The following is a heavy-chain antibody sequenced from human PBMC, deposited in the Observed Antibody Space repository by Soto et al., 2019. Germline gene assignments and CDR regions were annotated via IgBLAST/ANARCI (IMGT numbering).Heavy chain of an antibody. CDR1: GFTFSSYS. CDR3: ASWLEREHAYDI. D-gene: IGHD1-1*01. V-gene: IGHV3-53*01. CDR2: LYDVDGT. Sequence: GGSLRLSCAASGFTFSSYSMNWVRQAPGKGLEWVSALYDVDGTYYADSAKSRFTISRDNSNNIIYLQMNSLGPDDTAVYYCASWLEREHAYDIWGLGTMVTVSS. J-gene: IGHJ3*02.